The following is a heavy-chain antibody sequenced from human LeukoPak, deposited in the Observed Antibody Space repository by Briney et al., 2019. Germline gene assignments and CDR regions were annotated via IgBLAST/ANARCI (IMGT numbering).Heavy chain of an antibody. CDR2: ISSGSNYM. D-gene: IGHD2-15*01. J-gene: IGHJ6*03. Sequence: GGSLRLSCVASGFTFSTYSMNWVRQAPGKGLEWVSSISSGSNYMYYADSLKGRFTISRDNAKNSLYLQMNSLRADDTAVYYCARDGGSSGTGAYYMDVWGKGTTVTVSS. V-gene: IGHV3-21*01. CDR3: ARDGGSSGTGAYYMDV. CDR1: GFTFSTYS.